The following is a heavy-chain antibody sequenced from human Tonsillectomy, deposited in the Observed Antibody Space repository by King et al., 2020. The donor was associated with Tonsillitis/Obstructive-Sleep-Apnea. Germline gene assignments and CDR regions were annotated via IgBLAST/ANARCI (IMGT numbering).Heavy chain of an antibody. CDR1: GGSFSGYY. Sequence: QVQLQQWGAGLLKPSETLSLTCAVYGGSFSGYYWSWIRQPPGKGLEWFGEINHSGSTNYNPPLKSRVPIPLDTSKNQFSLKLRSVTAADTAVYYCATTGSSGIRQHNYYYYYGMDVWGQGTTVTVSS. V-gene: IGHV4-34*01. D-gene: IGHD3-10*01. J-gene: IGHJ6*02. CDR2: INHSGST. CDR3: ATTGSSGIRQHNYYYYYGMDV.